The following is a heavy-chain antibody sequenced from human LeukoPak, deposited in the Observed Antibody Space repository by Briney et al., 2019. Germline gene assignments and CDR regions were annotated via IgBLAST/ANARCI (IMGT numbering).Heavy chain of an antibody. V-gene: IGHV3-48*03. Sequence: PGGSLRLSCAASGFTFSSYEMNWVRQAPGKGLEWVSYISSSGSTIYYADSVKCRFTISRDNAKNSLYLQMNSLRAEDTAVYYCARDGDGYNWGYYFDYWGQGTLVTVSS. CDR1: GFTFSSYE. D-gene: IGHD5-24*01. CDR3: ARDGDGYNWGYYFDY. CDR2: ISSSGSTI. J-gene: IGHJ4*02.